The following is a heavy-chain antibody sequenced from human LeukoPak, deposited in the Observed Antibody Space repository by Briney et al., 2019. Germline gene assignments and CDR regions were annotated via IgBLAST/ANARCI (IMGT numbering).Heavy chain of an antibody. V-gene: IGHV1-2*02. J-gene: IGHJ3*02. Sequence: ASVKVSCKASGYTFTGYYMHWVRQAPGQGLEWMGWINPNSGGTSYAQKFQGRVTMTRDTSISTAYMELSRLRSDDTAVYYCARRSAGHDAFDIWGQGTMVTVSS. CDR3: ARRSAGHDAFDI. CDR1: GYTFTGYY. CDR2: INPNSGGT.